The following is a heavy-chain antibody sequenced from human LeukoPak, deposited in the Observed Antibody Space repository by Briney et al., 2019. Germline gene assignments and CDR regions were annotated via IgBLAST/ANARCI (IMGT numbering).Heavy chain of an antibody. CDR1: GGSISSGSYY. CDR2: MYYSGST. CDR3: ARAGGSGLIDY. D-gene: IGHD6-19*01. V-gene: IGHV4-39*07. Sequence: PSETLSLTCTVSGGSISSGSYYWSWIRQPPGKGLEWIGSMYYSGSTYYNPSLKSRVTISINTSKNQFSLKLTSVTAADTAVYYCARAGGSGLIDYWGQGTLVTVSS. J-gene: IGHJ4*02.